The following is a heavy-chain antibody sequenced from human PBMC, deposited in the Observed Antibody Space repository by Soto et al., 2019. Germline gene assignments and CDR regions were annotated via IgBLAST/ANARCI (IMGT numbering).Heavy chain of an antibody. CDR3: TTDSYITSIIVRFDY. CDR2: VKSKNGGGTT. J-gene: IGHJ4*01. CDR1: GFTFSNAW. V-gene: IGHV3-15*07. D-gene: IGHD3-22*01. Sequence: PGGSLRLSCAASGFTFSNAWINWVRQAPGKGLEWVGRVKSKNGGGTTDFAAPVKGRFAISRDDSKNMVYLEMNSLQTEDTAIYYCTTDSYITSIIVRFDYWRHGTLVTVSS.